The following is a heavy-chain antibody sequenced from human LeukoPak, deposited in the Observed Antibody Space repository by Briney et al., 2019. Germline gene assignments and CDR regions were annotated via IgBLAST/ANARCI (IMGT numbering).Heavy chain of an antibody. V-gene: IGHV4-61*02. CDR2: ISSSGST. Sequence: SQTLSLTCTVSGDSISSGDYYWSWIRQPAGKGLEWIGRISSSGSTNYNPSLKSRVTISVDTSKNQFSLKLSSVTAADTAVYYCASRPYHYDFWSGYYSPSYYFDYWGQGTLVTVSS. J-gene: IGHJ4*02. CDR1: GDSISSGDYY. D-gene: IGHD3-3*01. CDR3: ASRPYHYDFWSGYYSPSYYFDY.